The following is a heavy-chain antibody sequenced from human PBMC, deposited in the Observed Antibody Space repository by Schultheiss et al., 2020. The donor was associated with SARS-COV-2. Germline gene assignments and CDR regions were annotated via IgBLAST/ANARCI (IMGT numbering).Heavy chain of an antibody. CDR2: ISYDGSNK. V-gene: IGHV3-30*18. CDR1: GFTFSSYA. J-gene: IGHJ4*02. D-gene: IGHD3-22*01. Sequence: GGSLRLSCAASGFTFSSYAMSWVRQAPGKGLEWVAVISYDGSNKYYADSVKGRFTISRDNSKNTLYLQMNSLRVDDTAVYYCAKVSYYYDSSGYYDYWGQGTLVTVSS. CDR3: AKVSYYYDSSGYYDY.